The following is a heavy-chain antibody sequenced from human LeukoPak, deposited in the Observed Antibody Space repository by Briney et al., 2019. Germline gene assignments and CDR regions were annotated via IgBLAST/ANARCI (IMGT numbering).Heavy chain of an antibody. CDR3: ARGRPNPFVVFDY. J-gene: IGHJ4*02. CDR2: TYYRSKWYN. V-gene: IGHV6-1*01. Sequence: SQTLSLTCAISGDSVSSNTAGWSWIRQSPSRGLEWLGRTYYRSKWYNDDAGSVKSRITINADTAKNQFSLKLSSVTAADTAVYYCARGRPNPFVVFDYWGQGTLVTVSS. D-gene: IGHD2-15*01. CDR1: GDSVSSNTAG.